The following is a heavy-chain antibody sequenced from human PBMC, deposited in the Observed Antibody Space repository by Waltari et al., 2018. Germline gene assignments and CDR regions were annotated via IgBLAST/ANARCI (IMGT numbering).Heavy chain of an antibody. V-gene: IGHV3-30*02. J-gene: IGHJ4*02. CDR2: IRYDGHNK. D-gene: IGHD3-22*01. CDR1: GFIFGSHG. Sequence: QVQLVESGGGVVQPGGPLRLSCAASGFIFGSHGMHWVRQAPGKGLEWVAFIRYDGHNKYYADSVKGRCTISRDNPKNTLYLQMDSLGPEDTALYYCARGDSSAYLDNWGQGTQVTVSS. CDR3: ARGDSSAYLDN.